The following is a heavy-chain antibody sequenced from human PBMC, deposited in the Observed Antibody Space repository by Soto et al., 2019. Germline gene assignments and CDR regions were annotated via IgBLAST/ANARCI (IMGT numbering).Heavy chain of an antibody. CDR3: ARALLSGSSVARMYNWLDP. D-gene: IGHD6-6*01. J-gene: IGHJ5*02. CDR2: IYTSGPT. CDR1: GVSISRYY. Sequence: SETLSLTCTVSGVSISRYYWNWLRQPAGKGLEWIGRIYTSGPTNYNPSLKSRVTMSIDTSKNHFSLKLSFVTAADTAVCYCARALLSGSSVARMYNWLDPWGQGTLVTVSS. V-gene: IGHV4-4*07.